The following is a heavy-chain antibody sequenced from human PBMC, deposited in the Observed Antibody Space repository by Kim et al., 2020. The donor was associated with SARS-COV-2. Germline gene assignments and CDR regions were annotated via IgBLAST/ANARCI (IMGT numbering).Heavy chain of an antibody. CDR3: ARDRWQQLLPGFFDY. D-gene: IGHD6-13*01. V-gene: IGHV1-18*04. CDR1: GYTFTSYT. J-gene: IGHJ4*02. CDR2: INSYSGHT. Sequence: ASVKVSCKASGYTFTSYTVHWVRQAPGQGLEWMGWINSYSGHTNYAQKLQGRVTITRDTSTSTAYMELRTLRSDDTAVYFCARDRWQQLLPGFFDYLDQ.